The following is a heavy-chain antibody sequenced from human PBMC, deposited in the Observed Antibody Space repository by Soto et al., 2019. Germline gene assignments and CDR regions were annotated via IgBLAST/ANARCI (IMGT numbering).Heavy chain of an antibody. CDR3: AKDEIWFGELPLDY. D-gene: IGHD3-10*01. CDR2: ISGSGGST. Sequence: PGGSLRLSCAASGFTFSSYAMSWVRQAPGKGLEWVSAISGSGGSTYYADSVKGRFTISRDNSKNTLYLQMNSLRAEDTAVYYCAKDEIWFGELPLDYWGQGTLVTVSS. J-gene: IGHJ4*02. V-gene: IGHV3-23*01. CDR1: GFTFSSYA.